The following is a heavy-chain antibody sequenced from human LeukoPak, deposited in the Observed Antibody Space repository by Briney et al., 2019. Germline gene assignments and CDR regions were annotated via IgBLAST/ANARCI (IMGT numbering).Heavy chain of an antibody. D-gene: IGHD6-13*01. J-gene: IGHJ6*03. Sequence: PGGSLRLSCAASGFTFSDYYMSWIRQAPGKGLEGVSYISSSGSTIYYADSVKGRFTISRDNAKNSLYLQMNSLRAEDTAVYYCARSSWWFGARYHYMDVWGKGTTVTISS. CDR3: ARSSWWFGARYHYMDV. CDR1: GFTFSDYY. V-gene: IGHV3-11*01. CDR2: ISSSGSTI.